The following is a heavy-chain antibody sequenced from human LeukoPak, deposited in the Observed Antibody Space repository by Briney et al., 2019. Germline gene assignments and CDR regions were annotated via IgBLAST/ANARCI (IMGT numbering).Heavy chain of an antibody. J-gene: IGHJ4*02. Sequence: SVKVSCKASGGTFSSYAISWVRQAPGQGLERMGGIIPIFGTANYAQKFQGRVTITADESTSTAYMELSSLRSEDTAVYYCARSYSSGWHGFAYWGQGTLVTVSS. CDR2: IIPIFGTA. D-gene: IGHD6-19*01. CDR1: GGTFSSYA. CDR3: ARSYSSGWHGFAY. V-gene: IGHV1-69*13.